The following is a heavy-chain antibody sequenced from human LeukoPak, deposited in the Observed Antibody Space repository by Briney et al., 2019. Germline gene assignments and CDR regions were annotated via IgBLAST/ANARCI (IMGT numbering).Heavy chain of an antibody. CDR2: ISYDGSNK. V-gene: IGHV3-30*04. Sequence: PGGSLRLSCAASGFTFSSYAMHWVRQAPGKGLEWVAVISYDGSNKYYADSVKGRFTISRDNSKNTLYLQMNSLRAEDTAVYYCARRLDCWGQGTLVTVSS. J-gene: IGHJ4*02. CDR3: ARRLDC. CDR1: GFTFSSYA.